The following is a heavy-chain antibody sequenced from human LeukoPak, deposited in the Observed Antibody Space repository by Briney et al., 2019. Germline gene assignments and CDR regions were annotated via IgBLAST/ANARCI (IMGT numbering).Heavy chain of an antibody. Sequence: GSSLRLSCAASGFTFDDYAMHWVRQAPGKGLEWVSGISWNSGSIGYADSVKGRFTISRDNAKNSLYLQMNCLRAEDTALYYCAKDRGSQMYYFDYWGQGTLVTVSS. J-gene: IGHJ4*02. CDR1: GFTFDDYA. D-gene: IGHD5-24*01. CDR3: AKDRGSQMYYFDY. CDR2: ISWNSGSI. V-gene: IGHV3-9*01.